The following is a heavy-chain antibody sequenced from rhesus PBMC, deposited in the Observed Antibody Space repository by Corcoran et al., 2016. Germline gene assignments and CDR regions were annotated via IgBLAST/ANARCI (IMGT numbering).Heavy chain of an antibody. Sequence: EVRLGESGGGIVQTGGSLSLHCAASGCTFSAYDMYWIREAPEKGWEWRVYSKRKADSVTAEYDATVKVIVIITRDDSKNTAYLPMSSLKTEYSAVYYCTRVQRGNVLLDYWGQGVLVTVSS. CDR1: GCTFSAYD. D-gene: IGHD2-27*01. CDR2: SKRKADSVTA. CDR3: TRVQRGNVLLDY. V-gene: IGHV3-153*01. J-gene: IGHJ4*01.